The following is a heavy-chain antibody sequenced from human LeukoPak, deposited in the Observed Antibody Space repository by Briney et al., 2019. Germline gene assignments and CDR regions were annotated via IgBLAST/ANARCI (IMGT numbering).Heavy chain of an antibody. J-gene: IGHJ5*02. Sequence: SETLSLTCAVYGGSFSGYYWSWIRQPPGKGLEWIGEINHSGSTNYNPSLKSRVTISVDTSKNQFSLKLSSVTAADTAVYYCARVERWLQFRYRFDPWGQGTLVTVSS. CDR2: INHSGST. V-gene: IGHV4-34*01. CDR3: ARVERWLQFRYRFDP. CDR1: GGSFSGYY. D-gene: IGHD5-12*01.